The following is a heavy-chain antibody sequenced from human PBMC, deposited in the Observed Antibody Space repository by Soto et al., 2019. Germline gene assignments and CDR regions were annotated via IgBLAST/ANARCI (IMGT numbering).Heavy chain of an antibody. CDR1: GFTFSTYG. D-gene: IGHD5-12*01. Sequence: PGGSLRLSCAASGFTFSTYGIHWVRQAPGKGLEWVAAIFYDGSRKFYTDSVKGRFTISRDNSKNTVYLQMNGLRAEDTAAYYCARDQAEIVAAPIDGNALSNWFDPWGQGTLVTVSS. CDR3: ARDQAEIVAAPIDGNALSNWFDP. CDR2: IFYDGSRK. V-gene: IGHV3-33*01. J-gene: IGHJ5*02.